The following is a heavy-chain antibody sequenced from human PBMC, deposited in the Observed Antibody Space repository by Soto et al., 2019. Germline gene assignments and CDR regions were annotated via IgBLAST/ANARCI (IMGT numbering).Heavy chain of an antibody. D-gene: IGHD6-13*01. CDR2: ISSNSAYI. V-gene: IGHV3-21*01. CDR3: TRDASRDSSARGWFDP. Sequence: PXGSLRVSCAASGFTFRSFTMNWVRQAPGKGLERVSTISSNSAYIYYTDALRGRFTISRDNAKNSLHLQMNSLRAEDTAVYYCTRDASRDSSARGWFDPWGQGTLVTVS. J-gene: IGHJ5*02. CDR1: GFTFRSFT.